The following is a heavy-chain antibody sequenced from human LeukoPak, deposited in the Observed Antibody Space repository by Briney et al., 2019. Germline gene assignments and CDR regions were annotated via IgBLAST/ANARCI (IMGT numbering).Heavy chain of an antibody. CDR3: ARDKGTSYLSSFDY. J-gene: IGHJ4*02. D-gene: IGHD6-6*01. CDR1: GGSISSDSYY. CDR2: IYTSGST. Sequence: SQTLSLTCTVSGGSISSDSYYWSWIRQPAGKGLEWIGRIYTSGSTNYNPSLKSRVTISVDTSKNQFSLKLSSVTAADTAVYYCARDKGTSYLSSFDYWGQGTLVTVSS. V-gene: IGHV4-61*02.